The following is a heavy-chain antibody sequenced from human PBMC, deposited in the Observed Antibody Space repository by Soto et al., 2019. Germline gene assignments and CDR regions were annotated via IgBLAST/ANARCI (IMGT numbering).Heavy chain of an antibody. V-gene: IGHV2-26*04. CDR3: ASTYTTSWYWFDP. CDR1: GFSLSNAGLG. CDR2: IFSNDEK. Sequence: QVTVKESGPVLVKPTETLTLTCTVSGFSLSNAGLGVSWIRQPPGKALEWLAHIFSNDEKSYSTSLKSRLTISKDTSKSHVVLTMTTMDPVDTATYYCASTYTTSWYWFDPWGQGTLVTVSS. J-gene: IGHJ5*02. D-gene: IGHD6-13*01.